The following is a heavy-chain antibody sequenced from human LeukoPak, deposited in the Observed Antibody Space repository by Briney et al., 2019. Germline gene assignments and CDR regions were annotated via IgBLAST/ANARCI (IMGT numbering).Heavy chain of an antibody. D-gene: IGHD6-13*01. CDR3: ARGPYGGIAAAEYTDY. Sequence: ASVKVSCKASGYTFTSYDINWVRQATGQGLEWMGWMNPNSGNTGYAQKFQGRVTMTRNTSIITAYMELSSLRSEDTAVYYCARGPYGGIAAAEYTDYWGQGTLVTVSS. J-gene: IGHJ4*02. CDR2: MNPNSGNT. V-gene: IGHV1-8*01. CDR1: GYTFTSYD.